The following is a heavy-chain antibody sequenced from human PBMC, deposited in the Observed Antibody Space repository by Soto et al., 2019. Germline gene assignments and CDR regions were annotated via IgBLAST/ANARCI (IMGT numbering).Heavy chain of an antibody. CDR2: ISGSGGST. V-gene: IGHV3-23*01. D-gene: IGHD3-10*01. CDR3: AKPLGRYYYGSGSYFYFDY. CDR1: GFTFSSYA. Sequence: PGGSLRLSCAASGFTFSSYAMSWVRQAPGKGLEWVSAISGSGGSTYYADSVKGRFTISRDNSKNTLYLQMNSLRAEDTAVYYCAKPLGRYYYGSGSYFYFDYWGQGTLVTVSS. J-gene: IGHJ4*02.